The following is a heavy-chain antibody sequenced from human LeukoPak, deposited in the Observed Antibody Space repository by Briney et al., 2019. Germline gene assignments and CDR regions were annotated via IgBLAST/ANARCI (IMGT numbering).Heavy chain of an antibody. J-gene: IGHJ4*02. V-gene: IGHV4-30-4*08. CDR2: IYYSGST. Sequence: PSKTLSLTCTVSGGSISSGDYYWSWIRQPPGKGLEWIGYIYYSGSTYYNPSLKSRVTISVDTSKNQFSLKLSSVTAADTAVYYCARDHGANPSAFDYWGQGTLVTVSS. CDR1: GGSISSGDYY. CDR3: ARDHGANPSAFDY. D-gene: IGHD1-26*01.